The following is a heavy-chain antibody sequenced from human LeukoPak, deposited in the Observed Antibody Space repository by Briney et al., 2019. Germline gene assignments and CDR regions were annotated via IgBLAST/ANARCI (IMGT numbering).Heavy chain of an antibody. V-gene: IGHV3-30*02. Sequence: GGSLRLSCAASGFTFSSYGMHWVRQAPGKGLAWVAFIRYDGSNKYYADSVKGRFTISRDNSKNTLYLQMNSLRAEDTAVYYCAKDSGYSGYNSGFDYWGQGTLVTVSS. J-gene: IGHJ4*02. CDR1: GFTFSSYG. CDR2: IRYDGSNK. CDR3: AKDSGYSGYNSGFDY. D-gene: IGHD5-12*01.